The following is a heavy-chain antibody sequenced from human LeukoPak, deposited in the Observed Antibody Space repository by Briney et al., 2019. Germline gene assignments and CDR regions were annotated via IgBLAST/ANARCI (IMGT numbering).Heavy chain of an antibody. D-gene: IGHD6-6*01. J-gene: IGHJ4*02. V-gene: IGHV1-8*03. CDR1: GYTFTSYD. CDR3: ARGEYSSSSEPFDY. CDR2: MNPNSGNT. Sequence: GASVKVSCKASGYTFTSYDINWVRQATGQGLEWMGWMNPNSGNTGHAQKFQGRVTITRNTSISTAYMELSSLRSEDTAVYYCARGEYSSSSEPFDYWGQGTLVTVSS.